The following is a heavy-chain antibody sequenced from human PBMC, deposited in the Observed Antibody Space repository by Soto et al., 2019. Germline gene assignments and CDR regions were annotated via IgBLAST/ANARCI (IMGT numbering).Heavy chain of an antibody. CDR3: ARDPQPYYYDSSGYSFWAFDI. CDR1: GFTFSSYA. D-gene: IGHD3-22*01. CDR2: ISYDGSNK. Sequence: PGGSLRLSCAASGFTFSSYAMHWVRQAPGKGLEWVAVISYDGSNKYYADSVKGRFTISRDNSKNTLYLQMNSLRAEDTAVYYCARDPQPYYYDSSGYSFWAFDIWGQGTMVTVSS. J-gene: IGHJ3*02. V-gene: IGHV3-30-3*01.